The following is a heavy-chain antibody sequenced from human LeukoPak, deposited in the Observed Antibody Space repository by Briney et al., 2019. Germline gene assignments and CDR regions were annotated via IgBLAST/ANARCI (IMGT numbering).Heavy chain of an antibody. CDR3: ARDVVVVPAAGWYYYYMDV. CDR2: IKQDGSEK. CDR1: GFTFSSYW. Sequence: GGSLRLSCAASGFTFSSYWMSWVRQAPGKGLESVANIKQDGSEKYYVDSVKGRFTISRDNAKNSLYLQMNSLRAEDTAVYYCARDVVVVPAAGWYYYYMDVWGKGTTVTVSS. V-gene: IGHV3-7*01. D-gene: IGHD2-2*01. J-gene: IGHJ6*03.